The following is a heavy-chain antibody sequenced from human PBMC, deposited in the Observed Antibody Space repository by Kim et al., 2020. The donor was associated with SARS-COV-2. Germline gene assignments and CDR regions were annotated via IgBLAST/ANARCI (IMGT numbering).Heavy chain of an antibody. CDR3: ARGGWYSAY. CDR1: GGSITNYY. CDR2: IHYTGST. J-gene: IGHJ4*02. Sequence: SETLSLTCTVSGGSITNYYWSWVRQTPRQGLEWIGYIHYTGSTKYNPSLKSRVTISVDTSKNQFSLQLTSVTAADTAVYYCARGGWYSAYWGQGTLVTVSS. V-gene: IGHV4-59*01. D-gene: IGHD6-19*01.